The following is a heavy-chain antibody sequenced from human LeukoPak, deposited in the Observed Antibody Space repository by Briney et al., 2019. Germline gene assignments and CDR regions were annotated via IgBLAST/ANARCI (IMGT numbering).Heavy chain of an antibody. Sequence: SETLSLTCAVYGGSFSGYYWSWIRQPPGKGLEWIGEINHSGSTNYNPSLKSRVTISVDTSKNQFSLKLSSVTAADTAVYYCAGRKSIAAAGRWNWFDPWGQGTLVTVSS. CDR1: GGSFSGYY. D-gene: IGHD6-13*01. J-gene: IGHJ5*02. V-gene: IGHV4-34*01. CDR3: AGRKSIAAAGRWNWFDP. CDR2: INHSGST.